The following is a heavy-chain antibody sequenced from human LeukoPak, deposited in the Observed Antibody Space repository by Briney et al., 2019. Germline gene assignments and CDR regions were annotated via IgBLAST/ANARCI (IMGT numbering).Heavy chain of an antibody. D-gene: IGHD2-15*01. V-gene: IGHV3-30*18. Sequence: GGSLRLSCAASGFTFSSYGMHWVRQAPGKGLEWVAVISYDGSNKYYADSVKGRFTISRDNSKNTLYLQMNSLRAEDTAVYYCAKDSGGCSGGSCYAFDIWGQGTMVTVSS. CDR1: GFTFSSYG. CDR2: ISYDGSNK. J-gene: IGHJ3*02. CDR3: AKDSGGCSGGSCYAFDI.